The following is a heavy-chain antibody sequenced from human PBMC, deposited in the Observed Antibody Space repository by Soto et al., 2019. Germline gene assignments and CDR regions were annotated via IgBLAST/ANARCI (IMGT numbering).Heavy chain of an antibody. CDR2: ISSSSSTI. J-gene: IGHJ4*02. D-gene: IGHD2-2*01. V-gene: IGHV3-48*01. Sequence: PGGSLRLSCAASEFTLSSYTMSWVRQAPGKGLEWISYISSSSSTIYYADSVKGRFTISRDNAKNSLYLQMSTLRAEDTAVYYCARLYCSNTRCPIDYWGQGTLVTVSS. CDR1: EFTLSSYT. CDR3: ARLYCSNTRCPIDY.